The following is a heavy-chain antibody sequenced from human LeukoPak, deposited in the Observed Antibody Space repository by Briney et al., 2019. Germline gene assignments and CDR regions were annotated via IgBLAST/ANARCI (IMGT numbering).Heavy chain of an antibody. J-gene: IGHJ2*01. Sequence: GGSLRLSCAASGFTFSSYGMHWVRQAPGKGLEWVAVISYDGSKDNFAESVRGRFTISRDNSKNTLYLQMNSLRPEDTAVYYCAKVGTTITTHQYFDLWGRGTLVIVSS. V-gene: IGHV3-30*18. D-gene: IGHD4-11*01. CDR1: GFTFSSYG. CDR3: AKVGTTITTHQYFDL. CDR2: ISYDGSKD.